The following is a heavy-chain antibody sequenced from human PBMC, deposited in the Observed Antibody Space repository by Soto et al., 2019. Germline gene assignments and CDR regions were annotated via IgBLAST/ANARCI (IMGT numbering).Heavy chain of an antibody. CDR3: AKDGRVVEAVYYYYGMDI. J-gene: IGHJ6*02. CDR2: ISSDGSER. D-gene: IGHD2-15*01. CDR1: GFIFNPYA. Sequence: QVQLVESGGGVVQPGRSLRLACAASGFIFNPYAMHWVRQAPGKGLEWVAVISSDGSERHYADSVTGRFIISRDNSKNTLYLQMNSLREEDTAVYFCAKDGRVVEAVYYYYGMDIWGHGTAVTVSS. V-gene: IGHV3-30*18.